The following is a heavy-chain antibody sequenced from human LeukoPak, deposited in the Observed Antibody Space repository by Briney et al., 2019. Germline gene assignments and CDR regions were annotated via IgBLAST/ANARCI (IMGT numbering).Heavy chain of an antibody. Sequence: GGSLRLSCVTSGFTFSDYYMSWIRQAPGKGLEWVSYISSSGSTIDYADSVKGRFTISRDNAKNSLYLQMNSLRAEDTAVYYCARSIPAGNRRWGQGTLVTVSS. CDR2: ISSSGSTI. J-gene: IGHJ4*02. CDR3: ARSIPAGNRR. CDR1: GFTFSDYY. D-gene: IGHD2-2*01. V-gene: IGHV3-11*01.